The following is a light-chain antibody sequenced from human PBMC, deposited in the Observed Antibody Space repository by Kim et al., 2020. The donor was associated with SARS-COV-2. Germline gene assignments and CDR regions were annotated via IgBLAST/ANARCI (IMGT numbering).Light chain of an antibody. J-gene: IGLJ3*02. Sequence: QPVLTQSPFASASLGASVKLTCALSSGHSSYAIAWHQQQPEKGPRYLIKVNSDGSHTKGDGIPDRFSGSTSGAERYLTISSLQSEDEADYYCQTWGPGIRVFGGGTQLTVL. CDR1: SGHSSYA. CDR2: VNSDGSH. V-gene: IGLV4-69*01. CDR3: QTWGPGIRV.